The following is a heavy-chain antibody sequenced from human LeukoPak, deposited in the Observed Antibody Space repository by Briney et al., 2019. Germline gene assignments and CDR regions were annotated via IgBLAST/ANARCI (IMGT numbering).Heavy chain of an antibody. CDR2: INYSGTT. J-gene: IGHJ4*02. D-gene: IGHD6-13*01. Sequence: SETLSLTCTVSGGSIGYYYWSWIRQPPGKGLEWIGYINYSGTTHYNPSLKSRVTISVDTSKNQFSLNLNSVTATDTAVFYCARHAREHYGTSWYDYWGQGALVTVSS. V-gene: IGHV4-59*08. CDR1: GGSIGYYY. CDR3: ARHAREHYGTSWYDY.